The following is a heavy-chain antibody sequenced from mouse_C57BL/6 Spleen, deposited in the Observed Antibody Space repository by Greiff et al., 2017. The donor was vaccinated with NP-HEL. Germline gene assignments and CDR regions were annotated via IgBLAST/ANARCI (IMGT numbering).Heavy chain of an antibody. D-gene: IGHD4-1*01. CDR2: IYPRSGNT. V-gene: IGHV1-81*01. CDR3: ARPPNWDVGY. J-gene: IGHJ2*01. Sequence: QVQLQQSGAELARPGASVKLSCKASGYTFTSYGISWVKQRTGQGLEWIGEIYPRSGNTYYNEKFKGKATLTADKSSSTAYMELRSLTSEDSAVYFCARPPNWDVGYWGQGTTLTVSS. CDR1: GYTFTSYG.